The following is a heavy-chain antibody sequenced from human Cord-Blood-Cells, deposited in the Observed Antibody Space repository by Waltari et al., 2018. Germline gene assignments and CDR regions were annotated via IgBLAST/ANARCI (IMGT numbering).Heavy chain of an antibody. Sequence: QVQLVQSGAEVRKPGAPVKVSCTASGYTFTAYYMHWVRQAPGQGLGWMGWINPNSGGTNYAQKFQGRVTMTRDTSISTAYMELSRLRSDDTAVYYCARVGYDFWSGYYFDYWGQGTLVTVSS. J-gene: IGHJ4*02. CDR2: INPNSGGT. CDR3: ARVGYDFWSGYYFDY. CDR1: GYTFTAYY. V-gene: IGHV1-2*02. D-gene: IGHD3-3*01.